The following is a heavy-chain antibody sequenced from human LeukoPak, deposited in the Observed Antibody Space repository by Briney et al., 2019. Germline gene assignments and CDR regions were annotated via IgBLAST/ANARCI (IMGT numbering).Heavy chain of an antibody. D-gene: IGHD5-18*01. CDR1: GFTFSSYA. J-gene: IGHJ4*02. CDR3: ARDRGYSYGPPSYYFDY. Sequence: LSGGSLRLSCAASGFTFSSYAMHWVRQAPGKGLEWVAVISYDGSNKYYADSVKGRFTISRDNSKNTLYLQMNSLRAEDTAVYYCARDRGYSYGPPSYYFDYWGQGTLVTVSS. V-gene: IGHV3-30-3*01. CDR2: ISYDGSNK.